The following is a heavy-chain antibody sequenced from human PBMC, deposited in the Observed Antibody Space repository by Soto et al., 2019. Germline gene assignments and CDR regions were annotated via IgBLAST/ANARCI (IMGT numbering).Heavy chain of an antibody. D-gene: IGHD4-17*01. CDR2: IYYSGST. Sequence: PSETLSLTCTVSGGSISSYYWSWIRQPPGKGLEWIGYIYYSGSTNYNPSLKSRVTISVDTSKNQFSLKLSSVTAADTAVYYCARRDGASFVYWGQGTLVTVSS. V-gene: IGHV4-59*01. CDR3: ARRDGASFVY. J-gene: IGHJ4*02. CDR1: GGSISSYY.